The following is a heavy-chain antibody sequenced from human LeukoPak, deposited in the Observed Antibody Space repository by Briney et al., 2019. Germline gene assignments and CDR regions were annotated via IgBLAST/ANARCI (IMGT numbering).Heavy chain of an antibody. CDR3: ARWVRGVTYYYYYGMDV. CDR2: INHSGST. CDR1: GGSFSGYY. V-gene: IGHV4-34*01. Sequence: SETLSLTCAVYGGSFSGYYWSWIRQPPGKGLEWIGEINHSGSTNYNPSLKSRVTISVDTSKNQFSLKLSSVTAADTVVYYCARWVRGVTYYYYYGMDVWGQGATVTVSS. J-gene: IGHJ6*01. D-gene: IGHD3-10*01.